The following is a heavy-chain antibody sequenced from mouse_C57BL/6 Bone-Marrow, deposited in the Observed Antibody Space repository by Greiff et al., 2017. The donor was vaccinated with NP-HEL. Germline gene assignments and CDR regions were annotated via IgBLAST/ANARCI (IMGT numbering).Heavy chain of an antibody. D-gene: IGHD1-1*01. Sequence: EVKLLESGPGLVKPSQSLSLTCSVTGYSITSGYYWNWIRQFPGNKLEWMGYISYDGSNNYNPSLKNRISITRDTSTNQFFLKLNAVTTEDTATYYCATDQDYYGSSYYYAMDYWGQGTSVTVSS. J-gene: IGHJ4*01. CDR3: ATDQDYYGSSYYYAMDY. CDR2: ISYDGSN. CDR1: GYSITSGYY. V-gene: IGHV3-6*01.